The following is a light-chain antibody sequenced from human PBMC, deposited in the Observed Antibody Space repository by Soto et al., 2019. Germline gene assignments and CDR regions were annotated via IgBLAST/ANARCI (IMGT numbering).Light chain of an antibody. CDR1: QSVSNY. J-gene: IGKJ3*01. Sequence: ENVLTQSPATLSLSPGERATLSCRASQSVSNYVSWYQQKPGQAPRLLIYDAFNRATGIPARFSGSGSGTDFTLNISGLEAEEFAVYYCQQRSNWLLGPGTKVDIK. V-gene: IGKV3-11*01. CDR3: QQRSNWL. CDR2: DAF.